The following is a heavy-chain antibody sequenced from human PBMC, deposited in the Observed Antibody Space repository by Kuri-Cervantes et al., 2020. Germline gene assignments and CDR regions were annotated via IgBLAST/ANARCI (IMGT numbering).Heavy chain of an antibody. V-gene: IGHV4-31*03. J-gene: IGHJ5*02. CDR3: ARGSPRLLSLRGAGWFDP. CDR2: IYYSGST. CDR1: GGSISSGGYY. Sequence: SETLSLTCTVSGGSISSGGYYWSWIRQHPGKGLEWIGYIYYSGSTYYNPSLKSRVTISVDTSKNQFSLQLSSVTAADTAVYYCARGSPRLLSLRGAGWFDPWGQGTLVTVSS. D-gene: IGHD3-22*01.